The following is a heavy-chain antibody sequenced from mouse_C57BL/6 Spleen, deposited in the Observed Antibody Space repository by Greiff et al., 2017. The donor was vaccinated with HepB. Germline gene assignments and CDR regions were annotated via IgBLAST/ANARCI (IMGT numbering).Heavy chain of an antibody. V-gene: IGHV1-42*01. J-gene: IGHJ2*01. Sequence: VQLQQSGPELVKPGASVKISCKASGYSFTGYYMNWVKQSPEKSLEWIGEINPSTGGTTYNQKFKAKATLTVDKSSSTAYMQLKSLTSEDSAVYYCARTTVVAPFGYWGQGTTLTVSS. CDR1: GYSFTGYY. CDR3: ARTTVVAPFGY. D-gene: IGHD1-1*01. CDR2: INPSTGGT.